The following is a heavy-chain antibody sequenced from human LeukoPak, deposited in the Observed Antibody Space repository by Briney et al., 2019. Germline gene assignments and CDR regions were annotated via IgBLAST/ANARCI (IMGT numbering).Heavy chain of an antibody. V-gene: IGHV3-66*02. CDR2: MYTGGST. J-gene: IGHJ4*02. CDR1: GFTVSYNY. CDR3: ARGVSGWYYFDQ. Sequence: PGGSLRLSCAASGFTVSYNYMIWVRQAPGRGLEWLSVMYTGGSTNYADSVKGRFTFSRDNSKNTLYLQMNSLRVDDTAVYYCARGVSGWYYFDQWGQGTLVTVSS. D-gene: IGHD6-19*01.